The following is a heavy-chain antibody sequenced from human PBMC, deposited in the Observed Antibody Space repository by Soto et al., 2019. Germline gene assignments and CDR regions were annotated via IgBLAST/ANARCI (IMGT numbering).Heavy chain of an antibody. Sequence: AGGSLRLSCAASGFTFIGSAMHWVLQASGKGLEWVGRIRSKANSYATAYAASVKGRFTISRDDSKNTAYLQMNSLKTEDTAVYYFTRHRDSSGPIRDAYWGQGTLVTVSS. J-gene: IGHJ1*01. CDR1: GFTFIGSA. D-gene: IGHD6-19*01. V-gene: IGHV3-73*01. CDR2: IRSKANSYAT. CDR3: TRHRDSSGPIRDAY.